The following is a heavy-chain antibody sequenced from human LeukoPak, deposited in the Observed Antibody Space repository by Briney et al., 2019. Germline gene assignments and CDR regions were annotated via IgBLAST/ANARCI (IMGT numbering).Heavy chain of an antibody. CDR1: GGTFSSYA. CDR2: IIPIFGTA. CDR3: ARGPQYYDILTDQAQKDAVDYYYMDV. J-gene: IGHJ6*03. V-gene: IGHV1-69*05. D-gene: IGHD3-9*01. Sequence: SVKVSCKASGGTFSSYAISWVRQAPGQGLEWMGGIIPIFGTANYAQKFQGRVTITTDESTSTAYMELSSLRSEDTAVYYCARGPQYYDILTDQAQKDAVDYYYMDVWGKGTTVTVSS.